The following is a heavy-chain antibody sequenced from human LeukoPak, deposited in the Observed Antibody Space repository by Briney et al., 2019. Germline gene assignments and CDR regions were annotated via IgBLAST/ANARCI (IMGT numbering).Heavy chain of an antibody. Sequence: GGSLRLSCTVSGFTVSSNSMSWVRQAPGKGLEWVSFIYSDNTHYSDSVKGRFTISRDNSKNTLYLQMNSLRAEDTAVYYCARDREERYFDWLLQGGGNWFDPWGQGTLVTVSS. CDR2: IYSDNT. V-gene: IGHV3-53*01. CDR3: ARDREERYFDWLLQGGGNWFDP. D-gene: IGHD3-9*01. J-gene: IGHJ5*02. CDR1: GFTVSSNS.